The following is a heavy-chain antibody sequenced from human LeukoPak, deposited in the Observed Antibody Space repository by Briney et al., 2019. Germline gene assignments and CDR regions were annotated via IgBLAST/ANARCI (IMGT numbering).Heavy chain of an antibody. Sequence: SETLSLTCTVSGGSISSGSYYWSWIRQPAGKGLEWIGRIYTSGSTNYNPSLKSRVTISVDTSKYQFSLKLSSVTAADTAVYYCARAKPGEGYDAFDNWGQGTMVTVSS. J-gene: IGHJ3*02. CDR1: GGSISSGSYY. CDR3: ARAKPGEGYDAFDN. V-gene: IGHV4-61*02. D-gene: IGHD5-24*01. CDR2: IYTSGST.